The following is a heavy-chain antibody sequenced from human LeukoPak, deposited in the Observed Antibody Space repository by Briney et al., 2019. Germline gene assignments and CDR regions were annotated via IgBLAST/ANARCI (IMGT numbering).Heavy chain of an antibody. CDR3: ARGKRIAAAGTLDY. Sequence: LETLSLTCTVSGYSISSGYYWGWIRQPPGKGLEWIGSIYHSGSTNYNPSLKSRVTISVDTSKNQFSLKLSSVTAADTAVYYCARGKRIAAAGTLDYWGQGTLVTVSS. V-gene: IGHV4-38-2*02. D-gene: IGHD6-13*01. J-gene: IGHJ4*02. CDR1: GYSISSGYY. CDR2: IYHSGST.